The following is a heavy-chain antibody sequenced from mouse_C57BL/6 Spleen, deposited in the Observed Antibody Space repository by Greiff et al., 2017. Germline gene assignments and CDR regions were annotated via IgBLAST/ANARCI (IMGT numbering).Heavy chain of an antibody. V-gene: IGHV1-22*01. J-gene: IGHJ3*01. Sequence: EVQLQQPGPELVKPGASVKMSCKASGYTFTDYNLHWVKQGHGKRLEWIGYINPHNGGTSYYQKFNGKATLTVNKSSNTAYMGLRSLASEDSSVYYCASEGSGSPFAYWGQGTLVTVSA. CDR1: GYTFTDYN. CDR3: ASEGSGSPFAY. D-gene: IGHD1-1*01. CDR2: INPHNGGT.